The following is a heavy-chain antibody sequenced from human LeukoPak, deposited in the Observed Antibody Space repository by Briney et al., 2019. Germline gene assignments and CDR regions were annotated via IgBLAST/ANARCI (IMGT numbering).Heavy chain of an antibody. J-gene: IGHJ4*02. V-gene: IGHV3-23*01. CDR2: ISGSGVTT. CDR3: ARVRRWVPLHYFDY. CDR1: GFTFSSYA. Sequence: PGGSLRLSCAASGFTFSSYAMTWVRQAPGQGLGWFSSISGSGVTTYYADSVKGRFTTSRDNSKTNLSLQMHSMRAHDTASFYFARVRRWVPLHYFDYWGQGTLVTVSS. D-gene: IGHD5-24*01.